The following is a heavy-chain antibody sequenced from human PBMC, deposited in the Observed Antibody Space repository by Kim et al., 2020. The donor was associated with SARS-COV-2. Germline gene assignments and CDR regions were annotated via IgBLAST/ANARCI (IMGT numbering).Heavy chain of an antibody. Sequence: SETLSLTCTVSGGSISSSSYYWGWIRQPPGKGLEWIGSIYYSGSTYYNPSLKSRVTISVDTSKNQFSLKLSSVTAADTAVYYCARHAVWFGELSSFDYWGQGTLVTVSS. D-gene: IGHD3-10*01. CDR1: GGSISSSSYY. CDR2: IYYSGST. CDR3: ARHAVWFGELSSFDY. J-gene: IGHJ4*02. V-gene: IGHV4-39*01.